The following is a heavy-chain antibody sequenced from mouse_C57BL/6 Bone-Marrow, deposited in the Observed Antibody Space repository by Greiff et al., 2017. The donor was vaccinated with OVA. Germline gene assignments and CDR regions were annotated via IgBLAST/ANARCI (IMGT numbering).Heavy chain of an antibody. CDR1: GYTFTSYW. CDR2: IYPGSGST. D-gene: IGHD1-1*01. CDR3: ARGGYYGSRDWYFDV. Sequence: VQLQQPGAELVKPGASVKMSCKASGYTFTSYWITWVKQRPGQGLEWIGDIYPGSGSTNYNEKFKSKATLTVDTSSSTAYMQLSSLTSEDSAVYYCARGGYYGSRDWYFDVWGTGTTVTVSS. V-gene: IGHV1-55*01. J-gene: IGHJ1*03.